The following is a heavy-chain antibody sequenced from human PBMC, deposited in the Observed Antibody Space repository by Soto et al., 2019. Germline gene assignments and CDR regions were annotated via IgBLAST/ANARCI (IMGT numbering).Heavy chain of an antibody. CDR3: ASGLRYFDWLPFDY. CDR1: GGSISSSSYY. J-gene: IGHJ4*02. D-gene: IGHD3-9*01. CDR2: IYYSGST. Sequence: QLQLQESGPGLVKPSETLSLTCTVSGGSISSSSYYWGWIRQPPGKGLEWIGSIYYSGSTYYNPSLKSRVTISVDTSKNQFSLTLSSVTAADTAVYYCASGLRYFDWLPFDYWGQGTLVTVSS. V-gene: IGHV4-39*01.